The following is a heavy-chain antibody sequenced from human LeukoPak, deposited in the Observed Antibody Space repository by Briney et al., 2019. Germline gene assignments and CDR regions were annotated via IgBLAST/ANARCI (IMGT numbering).Heavy chain of an antibody. CDR2: ISSSNIYT. CDR1: GFTFSSYS. D-gene: IGHD6-13*01. J-gene: IGHJ4*02. V-gene: IGHV3-21*05. CDR3: ARVYTSTWYFQDY. Sequence: GGSLRLSCAASGFTFSSYSMNWVRQAPGKGLEWVSHISSSNIYTNYADSVQGRFTISRDNAKNSLYLQMNSLRAEDTAVYYCARVYTSTWYFQDYWGQGTLVTVSS.